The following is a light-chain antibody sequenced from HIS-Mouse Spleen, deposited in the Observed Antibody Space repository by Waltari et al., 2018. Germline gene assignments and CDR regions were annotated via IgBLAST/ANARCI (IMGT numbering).Light chain of an antibody. CDR1: SLRSYY. CDR3: NSRDSSGNHVV. Sequence: SSELTQDPAVSVALGQTVRITCQGDSLRSYYPNWYQQKPGPAPVLVIYGKNNRPSGIPDRFSGSSSGNTASLTITGAQAEDEADYYCNSRDSSGNHVVFGGGTKLTVL. V-gene: IGLV3-19*01. J-gene: IGLJ2*01. CDR2: GKN.